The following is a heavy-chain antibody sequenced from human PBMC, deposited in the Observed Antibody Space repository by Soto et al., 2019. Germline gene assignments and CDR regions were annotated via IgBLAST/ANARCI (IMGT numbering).Heavy chain of an antibody. J-gene: IGHJ6*03. CDR2: IRSKAYGGTT. D-gene: IGHD1-1*01. CDR3: TRGSRLEPNYYYYYMDV. CDR1: GFTFGDYA. Sequence: GGSLRLSCTASGFTFGDYAMSWFRQAPGKGLEWVGFIRSKAYGGTTEYAASVKGRFTISRDDSKSIAYLQMNSLKTEDTAVYYCTRGSRLEPNYYYYYMDVWGKGTTVTVSS. V-gene: IGHV3-49*03.